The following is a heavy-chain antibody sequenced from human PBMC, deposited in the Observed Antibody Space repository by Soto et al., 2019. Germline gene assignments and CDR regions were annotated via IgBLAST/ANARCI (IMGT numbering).Heavy chain of an antibody. V-gene: IGHV3-33*01. Sequence: GGSLRLSCAASGFTFSSYVMHWVRQSPGKGLEWVAVIWYDGSNKYYADSVKGRFTISRDNSKNTLYLQMNSLRAEDMAVYYCARSGYGEYAVSLFDYWGQGTLVTVSS. CDR3: ARSGYGEYAVSLFDY. CDR1: GFTFSSYV. CDR2: IWYDGSNK. D-gene: IGHD4-17*01. J-gene: IGHJ4*01.